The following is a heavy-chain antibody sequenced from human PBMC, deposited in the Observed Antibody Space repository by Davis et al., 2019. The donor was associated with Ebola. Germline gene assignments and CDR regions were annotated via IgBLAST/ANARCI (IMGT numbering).Heavy chain of an antibody. CDR1: GFTFSSYA. V-gene: IGHV3-23*01. D-gene: IGHD5-18*01. J-gene: IGHJ6*02. CDR2: ISGSGGST. Sequence: GGSLRLSCAASGFTFSSYAMSWVRQAPGKGLEWVSAISGSGGSTYYADSVKGRFTISRDNSKNTLYLQMNSLRAEDTAVYYCARVSGYSYGYSYYYYGMDVWGQGTTVTVSS. CDR3: ARVSGYSYGYSYYYYGMDV.